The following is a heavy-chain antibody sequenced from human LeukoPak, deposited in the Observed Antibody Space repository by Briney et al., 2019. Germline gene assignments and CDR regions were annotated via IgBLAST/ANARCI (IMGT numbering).Heavy chain of an antibody. J-gene: IGHJ4*02. Sequence: SQTLSLTCAVSGGSISSGGYSWSWIRQPPGQGLEWIGEINHSGSTNYNPSLKSRVTISVDTSKNQFSLKLSSVTAADTAVYYCARGRHYSGYDLYEKNFDYWGQGTLVTVSS. CDR3: ARGRHYSGYDLYEKNFDY. CDR1: GGSISSGGYS. CDR2: INHSGST. D-gene: IGHD5-12*01. V-gene: IGHV4-30-2*01.